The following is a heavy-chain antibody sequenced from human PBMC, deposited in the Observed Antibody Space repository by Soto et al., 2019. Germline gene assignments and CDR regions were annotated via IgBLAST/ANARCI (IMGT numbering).Heavy chain of an antibody. Sequence: LRLSCTASGFDFGDYYMSWIRQAPGKGLEWVSYIDSDDGTTYYTDSVKGRFTISRDNAKNSLYLQMNSLRVEDTALYYCVRPYYSSSWFPFDRWGQGTLVTVSS. CDR2: IDSDDGTT. V-gene: IGHV3-11*01. D-gene: IGHD6-13*01. CDR3: VRPYYSSSWFPFDR. CDR1: GFDFGDYY. J-gene: IGHJ4*02.